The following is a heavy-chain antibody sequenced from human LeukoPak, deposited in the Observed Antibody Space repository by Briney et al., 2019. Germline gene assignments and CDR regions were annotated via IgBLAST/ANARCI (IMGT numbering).Heavy chain of an antibody. V-gene: IGHV3-15*01. CDR3: TTDRGLYDSSGYYYFATDI. Sequence: GGSLRLSCAASGFTFSNAWMNWVRQAPGKGLEWVGRIKSKSDGETTDYAAPVKGRFTISRDDSKNTLFLQMNSLKTEDTAVYYCTTDRGLYDSSGYYYFATDIWGQGTMVTVSS. CDR1: GFTFSNAW. J-gene: IGHJ3*02. D-gene: IGHD3-22*01. CDR2: IKSKSDGETT.